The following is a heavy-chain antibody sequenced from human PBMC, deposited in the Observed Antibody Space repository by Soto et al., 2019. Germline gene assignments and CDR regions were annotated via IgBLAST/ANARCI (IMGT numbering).Heavy chain of an antibody. CDR2: IYPGDSDT. Sequence: PGESQKISCKGSGYSFTSYWIGWVRQMPGKGLEWMGIIYPGDSDTRYSPSFQGQVTISADKSISTAYLQWSSLKASDTAMYYCARSPYCSGGSCYPPYYYYYGMDVWGQGTTVTVSS. V-gene: IGHV5-51*01. CDR1: GYSFTSYW. CDR3: ARSPYCSGGSCYPPYYYYYGMDV. D-gene: IGHD2-15*01. J-gene: IGHJ6*02.